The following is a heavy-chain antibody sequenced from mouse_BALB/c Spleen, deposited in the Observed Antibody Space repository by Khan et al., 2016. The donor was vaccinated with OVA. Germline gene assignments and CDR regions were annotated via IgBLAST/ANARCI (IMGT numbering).Heavy chain of an antibody. J-gene: IGHJ4*01. D-gene: IGHD1-2*01. CDR3: TRFITTTTGDYYAMDY. Sequence: EVELVESGGDLVNPGGSLKLSCAASGFIFSSYGMSWVRQTPDKRLEGVATISSGGTYTYYPDSVKGRFTRSRDNAKNTLHLHMSSRKAEDKAMYYCTRFITTTTGDYYAMDYWGPGTSVTVSS. CDR2: ISSGGTYT. CDR1: GFIFSSYG. V-gene: IGHV5-6*01.